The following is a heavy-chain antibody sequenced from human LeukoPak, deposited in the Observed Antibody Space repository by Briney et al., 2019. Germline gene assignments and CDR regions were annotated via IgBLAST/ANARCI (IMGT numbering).Heavy chain of an antibody. CDR2: SYYSGST. CDR3: AKVAATVQASFDY. CDR1: GGSISSSSYY. D-gene: IGHD2-15*01. V-gene: IGHV4-39*01. J-gene: IGHJ4*02. Sequence: SETLSLTCTVSGGSISSSSYYWGWIRQPPGKGLEWIGSSYYSGSTYYNPSLKSRVTISVDTSKNQFSLKLSSVTAADTAVYYCAKVAATVQASFDYWGQGTLVTVSS.